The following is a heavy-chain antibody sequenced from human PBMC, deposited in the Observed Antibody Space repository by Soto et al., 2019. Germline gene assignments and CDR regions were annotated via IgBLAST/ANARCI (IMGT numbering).Heavy chain of an antibody. CDR1: GGPISSGDYY. J-gene: IGHJ6*02. V-gene: IGHV4-30-4*01. CDR2: IYYSGST. CDR3: GRDATLWFGYV. D-gene: IGHD3-10*01. Sequence: SETLSLTCTVSGGPISSGDYYWSWIRQPPGKGLEWIGYIYYSGSTYYNPSLKSRVTISVDTSKNQFSLKLSSVTAADTAVYFCGRDATLWFGYVCGRGTTVPVSS.